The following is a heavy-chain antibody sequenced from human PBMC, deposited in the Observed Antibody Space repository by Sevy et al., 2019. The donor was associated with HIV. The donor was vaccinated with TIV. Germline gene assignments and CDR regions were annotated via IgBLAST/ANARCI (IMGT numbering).Heavy chain of an antibody. V-gene: IGHV3-30-3*01. CDR2: ISSDGDNT. CDR3: VREGAPYRNIRYCSGNNCFYNWFDP. D-gene: IGHD2-15*01. Sequence: GESLKISCAASGFTFNDYALHWVRQAPGKGLEWVAIISSDGDNTYYADTVKGRFTISRDNSKNTVYLKMNRLRAEDTAFYYCVREGAPYRNIRYCSGNNCFYNWFDPWGQGTLVTVSS. CDR1: GFTFNDYA. J-gene: IGHJ5*02.